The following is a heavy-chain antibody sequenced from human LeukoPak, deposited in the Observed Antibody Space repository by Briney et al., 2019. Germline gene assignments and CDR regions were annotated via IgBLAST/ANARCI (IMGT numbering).Heavy chain of an antibody. J-gene: IGHJ4*02. CDR2: GDYSGGT. D-gene: IGHD1-7*01. V-gene: IGHV4-39*01. Sequence: SETLSLTCSVSGDSFSSVTDYWAWIRQPPGKGLEWIASGDYSGGTYYNPSLESRVAISADMSKKQISLKLSSVTAADTAVYHCASERKELPAFFDYWGQGTLVTVSS. CDR3: ASERKELPAFFDY. CDR1: GDSFSSVTDY.